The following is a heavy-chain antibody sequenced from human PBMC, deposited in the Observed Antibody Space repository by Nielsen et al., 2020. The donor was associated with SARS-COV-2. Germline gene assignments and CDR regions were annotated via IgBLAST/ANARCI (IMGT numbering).Heavy chain of an antibody. CDR1: GFTFNTFA. Sequence: GESLKISCAASGFTFNTFAMHWVRQAPGKGLEWVAVISYDGSKEYYVDSVKGRVTISRDNSKNTIYLEMHSLIHEDAAVYYCAKGRFISYTTGFDPWGQGTLVTVSS. CDR3: AKGRFISYTTGFDP. CDR2: ISYDGSKE. V-gene: IGHV3-30*18. D-gene: IGHD2-8*02. J-gene: IGHJ5*02.